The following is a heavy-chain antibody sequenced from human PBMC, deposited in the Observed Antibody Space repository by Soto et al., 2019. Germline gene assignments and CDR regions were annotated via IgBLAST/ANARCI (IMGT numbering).Heavy chain of an antibody. CDR1: GYTFTNFG. V-gene: IGHV1-18*04. Sequence: QVQLVQSGAEVKKPGASVKVSCKASGYTFTNFGINWVRQAPGQGLEWMGWISAYNGNTNYAQKFQGRLTITADDFTSTVYMELSRLRYEDTAVYYCARENGVAVATILYYFDYWGPGTLVTVSS. CDR3: ARENGVAVATILYYFDY. D-gene: IGHD5-12*01. J-gene: IGHJ4*02. CDR2: ISAYNGNT.